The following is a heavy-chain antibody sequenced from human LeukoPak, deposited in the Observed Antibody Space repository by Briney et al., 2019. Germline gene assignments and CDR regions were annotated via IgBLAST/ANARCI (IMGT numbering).Heavy chain of an antibody. Sequence: ASVKVSCKASGYTFTGYYMHWVRQAPGQGLEWMGRINPNSGGTNYAQKFQGRVTMTRDTSISTAYMELSSLRSEDTAVYYCARGSIRLDFWSGLEYWGQGTLVTVSS. CDR3: ARGSIRLDFWSGLEY. CDR2: INPNSGGT. D-gene: IGHD3-3*01. CDR1: GYTFTGYY. J-gene: IGHJ4*02. V-gene: IGHV1-2*06.